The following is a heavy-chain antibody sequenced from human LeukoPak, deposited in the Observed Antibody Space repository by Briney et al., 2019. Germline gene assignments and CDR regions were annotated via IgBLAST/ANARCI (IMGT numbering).Heavy chain of an antibody. Sequence: GASVKVSCKASGYTFTGYYMHWVRQAPGQGLEWMGWINPNSGSTNYAQKFQGRVTMTRDTSISTAYMELSRLRSDDTAVYYCARARARIAAADTLSGFDYWGQGTLVTVSS. J-gene: IGHJ4*02. V-gene: IGHV1-2*02. CDR2: INPNSGST. CDR3: ARARARIAAADTLSGFDY. D-gene: IGHD6-13*01. CDR1: GYTFTGYY.